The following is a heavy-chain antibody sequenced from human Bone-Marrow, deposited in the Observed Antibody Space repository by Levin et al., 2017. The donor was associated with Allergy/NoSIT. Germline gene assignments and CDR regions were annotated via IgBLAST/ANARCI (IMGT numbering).Heavy chain of an antibody. D-gene: IGHD3-10*01. CDR3: AHRARAPDGSGSYPY. CDR1: GFSLSTSGVG. V-gene: IGHV2-5*02. J-gene: IGHJ4*02. CDR2: IYWDDDK. Sequence: QTLSLTCTFSGFSLSTSGVGVGWIRQPPGKALEWLALIYWDDDKRYSPSLKSRLTIAKDTTKNQVVLTMTNMDPVDTGTYYCAHRARAPDGSGSYPYWGQGSLVTVAS.